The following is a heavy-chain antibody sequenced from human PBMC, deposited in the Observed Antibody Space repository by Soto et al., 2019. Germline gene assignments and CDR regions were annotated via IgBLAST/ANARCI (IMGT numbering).Heavy chain of an antibody. D-gene: IGHD3-10*01. CDR2: ISSGDTYI. Sequence: VGSLRLSCSASGFIFNNYTLNWVRQAPGKGLEWVSSISSGDTYIFYAESVKGRFTISRDNPKNSVALQMNSLRAEDTGVYYCTRDLLHLGVVFDLWGRGTLVTVS. CDR1: GFIFNNYT. V-gene: IGHV3-21*01. J-gene: IGHJ2*01. CDR3: TRDLLHLGVVFDL.